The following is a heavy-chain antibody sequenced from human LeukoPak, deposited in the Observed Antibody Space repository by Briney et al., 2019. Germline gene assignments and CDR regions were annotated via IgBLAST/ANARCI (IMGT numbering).Heavy chain of an antibody. CDR3: AIPRDHYYDSRRLQKRGAFDV. J-gene: IGHJ3*01. Sequence: ASVKVSCKASGGTFSSYAINWVRQAPGQGLEWMGGIIPIFGTANYAQRLQGRVTITADESTSTAYMEVSSLRSEDTAVYYCAIPRDHYYDSRRLQKRGAFDVWGQGTMVTVSS. V-gene: IGHV1-69*01. CDR1: GGTFSSYA. CDR2: IIPIFGTA. D-gene: IGHD3-22*01.